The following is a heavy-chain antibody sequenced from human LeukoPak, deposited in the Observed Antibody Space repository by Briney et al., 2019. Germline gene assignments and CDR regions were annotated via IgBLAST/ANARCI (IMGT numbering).Heavy chain of an antibody. D-gene: IGHD1-26*01. Sequence: SVRVSCKASGGTFSSYAISWVRQAPGQGLEWMGGIIPIFGTANYAQKFQGRVTITADESTSTAYMELSSLRSEDTAVYYCARDSVRVGAKAFGFDIWGQGTMVTVSS. J-gene: IGHJ3*02. V-gene: IGHV1-69*01. CDR1: GGTFSSYA. CDR2: IIPIFGTA. CDR3: ARDSVRVGAKAFGFDI.